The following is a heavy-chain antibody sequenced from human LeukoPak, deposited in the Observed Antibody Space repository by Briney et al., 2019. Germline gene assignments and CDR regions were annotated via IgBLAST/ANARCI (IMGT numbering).Heavy chain of an antibody. CDR3: ARTPITIFGVVETRNAFDI. V-gene: IGHV4-59*08. CDR2: IYYSGST. CDR1: GGSISSYY. J-gene: IGHJ3*02. Sequence: SETLSLTCTVSGGSISSYYWSWIRQPPGKGLEWIGYIYYSGSTNYNPSLKSRVTISVDTSKNQFSLKLSSVTAADTAVYYCARTPITIFGVVETRNAFDIWGQGTMVTVSS. D-gene: IGHD3-3*01.